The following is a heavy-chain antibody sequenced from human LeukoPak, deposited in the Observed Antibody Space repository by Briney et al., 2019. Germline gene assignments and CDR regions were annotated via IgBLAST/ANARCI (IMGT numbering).Heavy chain of an antibody. CDR2: IYTSGST. J-gene: IGHJ4*02. Sequence: SETLSLTCTVSGGSLSSRDYYWSWIRQPAGKGLEWIGRIYTSGSTIYNPSLKSRVTISVDTSKNQFSLKLSSVTAADTAVYYCAREGPFFGSLGYWGQGTLVTVSS. D-gene: IGHD3-3*01. CDR1: GGSLSSRDYY. CDR3: AREGPFFGSLGY. V-gene: IGHV4-61*02.